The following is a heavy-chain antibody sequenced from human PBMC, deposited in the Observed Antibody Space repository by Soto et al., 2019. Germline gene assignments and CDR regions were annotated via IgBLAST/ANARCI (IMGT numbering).Heavy chain of an antibody. V-gene: IGHV3-74*01. J-gene: IGHJ4*02. CDR2: ISDDGSTA. CDR3: ARGPRVSSTGTGAH. CDR1: GFTFSAYW. D-gene: IGHD1-1*01. Sequence: GGSLRLSCAVSGFTFSAYWMHWVRQVPGKGLTWVSRISDDGSTATYADSVKGRFIISRDNAKNTLYLEMNTLRADDSGLYYCARGPRVSSTGTGAHWGRGTLVTVPQ.